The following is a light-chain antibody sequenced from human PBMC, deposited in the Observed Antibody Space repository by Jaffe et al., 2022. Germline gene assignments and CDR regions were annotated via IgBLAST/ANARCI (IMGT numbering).Light chain of an antibody. CDR1: ELAKQY. J-gene: IGLJ1*01. Sequence: SYELTQPPSMSVSPGQTTRITCSGDELAKQYVFWYQMKAGQAPTLLLYKDTERPSGIPDRFSGSRSGTTVTLTISGVQAEDEADYYCQCVDSSANYVFGSGTKVTVL. CDR2: KDT. V-gene: IGLV3-25*03. CDR3: QCVDSSANYV.